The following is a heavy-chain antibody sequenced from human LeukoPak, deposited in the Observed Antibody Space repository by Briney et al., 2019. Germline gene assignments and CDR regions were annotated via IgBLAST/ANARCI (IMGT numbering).Heavy chain of an antibody. CDR2: IYYSGST. D-gene: IGHD4-11*01. CDR1: GGSISSYY. Sequence: PSETLSLTCTVSGGSISSYYWSWIRQPPGKGLEWIGYIYYSGSTNYNPSLKSRVTISVDTSKNQFSLKLSSVTAADTAVYYCARDIMYSNHEGYYYYYMDVWGKGTTVTVSS. J-gene: IGHJ6*03. CDR3: ARDIMYSNHEGYYYYYMDV. V-gene: IGHV4-59*01.